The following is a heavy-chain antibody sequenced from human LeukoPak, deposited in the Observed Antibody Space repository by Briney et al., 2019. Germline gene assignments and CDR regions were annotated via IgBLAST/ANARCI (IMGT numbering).Heavy chain of an antibody. D-gene: IGHD5-24*01. CDR1: GFTVSSNY. CDR3: ARDYRDGYLDY. V-gene: IGHV3-53*01. Sequence: GGSLRLSCAASGFTVSSNYMSWVRQAPGKGLEWVSVIYSGGTTNYADSVKGRFTISRDNSKNTLYLQMNSLRAEDTAVFYCARDYRDGYLDYWGQGTLVTVSS. CDR2: IYSGGTT. J-gene: IGHJ4*02.